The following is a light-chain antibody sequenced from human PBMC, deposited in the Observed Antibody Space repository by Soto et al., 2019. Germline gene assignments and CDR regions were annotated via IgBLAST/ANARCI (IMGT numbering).Light chain of an antibody. CDR3: QQYNNWPQWT. CDR1: QSVSSN. CDR2: GAS. Sequence: EIVMTQSPATLSVSPGERATLSCRASQSVSSNLAWYQQKPGQAPRLLIYGASTRATGIPARFSGSGSGTELTLTISILQSEDFAVYYCQQYNNWPQWTFGQGTKVEIK. V-gene: IGKV3-15*01. J-gene: IGKJ1*01.